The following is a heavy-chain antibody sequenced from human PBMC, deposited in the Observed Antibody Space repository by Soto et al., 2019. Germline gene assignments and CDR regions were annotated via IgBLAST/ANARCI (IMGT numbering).Heavy chain of an antibody. CDR1: GFSFSKYG. CDR3: AKLLVLEWDQQDSDS. Sequence: GGPLRLSSTASGFSFSKYGMHWVRQAPGKGLEWVAVLPYDSSNKYYADSVKGRFTISRDNSKNTLYLEMNSLRTEDTAVYYCAKLLVLEWDQQDSDSWGHGTLVTVSS. J-gene: IGHJ5*01. D-gene: IGHD3-3*01. V-gene: IGHV3-30*18. CDR2: LPYDSSNK.